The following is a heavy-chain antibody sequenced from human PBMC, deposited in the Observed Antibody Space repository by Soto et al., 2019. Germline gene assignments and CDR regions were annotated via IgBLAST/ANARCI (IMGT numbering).Heavy chain of an antibody. CDR2: IMNSGAGT. D-gene: IGHD2-2*01. J-gene: IGHJ4*02. V-gene: IGHV3-23*01. Sequence: EVQLLESGGGLVQPGGSLRLSCAASGFSFSTYAMSWVRQAPGKGLEWVSTIMNSGAGTYYPDSMMGRFTISRDNSKNTVYLQMNSLRAEDTAVYYCAQDLDATVFNFDSWGQGTLVTVSS. CDR3: AQDLDATVFNFDS. CDR1: GFSFSTYA.